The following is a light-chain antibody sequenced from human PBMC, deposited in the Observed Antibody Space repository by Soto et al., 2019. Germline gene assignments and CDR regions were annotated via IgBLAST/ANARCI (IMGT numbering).Light chain of an antibody. Sequence: DIVMTQAGDSLAVSLGERATIKCKPSQSGFYNSKNKHYLAWYQHKLGQPHRLLIYWASTRESGVPYRFSASGSAKDFSLTITTLQPEDVPVYYCQQYYSTPLTFGGPTKVEIK. CDR2: WAS. CDR1: QSGFYNSKNKHY. V-gene: IGKV4-1*01. J-gene: IGKJ4*01. CDR3: QQYYSTPLT.